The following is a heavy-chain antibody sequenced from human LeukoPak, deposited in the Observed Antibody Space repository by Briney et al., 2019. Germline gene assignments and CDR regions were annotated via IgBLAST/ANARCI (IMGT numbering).Heavy chain of an antibody. CDR1: GLTFSTYW. V-gene: IGHV3-7*02. J-gene: IGHJ4*02. D-gene: IGHD5-12*01. Sequence: GGSLRLSCAASGLTFSTYWMSWVRQAPGKGLEWVANIKQDGSEKYYVDSVKGRFTISRDNARNSLYLQMNSLRAEDTAVYYCATRGWEASGHDSRYYFDYWGQGTLVTVSS. CDR2: IKQDGSEK. CDR3: ATRGWEASGHDSRYYFDY.